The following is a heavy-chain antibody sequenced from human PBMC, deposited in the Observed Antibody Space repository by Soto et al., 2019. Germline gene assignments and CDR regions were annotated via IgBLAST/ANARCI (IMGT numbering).Heavy chain of an antibody. J-gene: IGHJ4*02. V-gene: IGHV3-30*03. D-gene: IGHD6-13*01. CDR2: VANDGSNQ. CDR1: GFTFSSYG. CDR3: ARRSGGSSWYPPDY. Sequence: QVQLVESGGGVVQPGRSLRLSCAASGFTFSSYGMQWVRQSPGEGPEWVAIVANDGSNQYYAESVKGRFTISRDNSKTTVFLEMDSLRPEDTAVYYCARRSGGSSWYPPDYWGQGTLVTVSS.